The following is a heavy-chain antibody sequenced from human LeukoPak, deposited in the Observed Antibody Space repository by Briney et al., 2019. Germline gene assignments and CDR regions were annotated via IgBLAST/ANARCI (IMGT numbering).Heavy chain of an antibody. CDR2: ISAYNGNT. D-gene: IGHD3-22*01. Sequence: ASVKVSCKASGYTFTSYGISWVRQAPGQGLEWMGWISAYNGNTNYAQKLQGRVTVTTDTSTSTAYMELRSPRSDDTAVYYCARPESDYYDSSGYSSRLNYWGQGTLVTVSS. CDR3: ARPESDYYDSSGYSSRLNY. J-gene: IGHJ4*02. V-gene: IGHV1-18*01. CDR1: GYTFTSYG.